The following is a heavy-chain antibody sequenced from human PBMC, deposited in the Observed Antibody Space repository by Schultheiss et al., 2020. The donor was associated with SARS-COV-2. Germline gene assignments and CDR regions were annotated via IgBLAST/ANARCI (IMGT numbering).Heavy chain of an antibody. CDR3: ARDRGSSSPVSYYYYYGMDV. CDR1: GFTFSYVW. Sequence: GGSLRLSCAASGFTFSYVWMSWVRQAPGRGLEWVAVISYDGSNKYYADSVKGRFTISRDNSKNTLYLQMNSLRAEDTAVYYCARDRGSSSPVSYYYYYGMDVWGQGTTVT. V-gene: IGHV3-30-3*01. D-gene: IGHD6-6*01. CDR2: ISYDGSNK. J-gene: IGHJ6*02.